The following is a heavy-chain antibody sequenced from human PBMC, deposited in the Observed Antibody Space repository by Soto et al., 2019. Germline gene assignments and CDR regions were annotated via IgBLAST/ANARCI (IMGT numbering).Heavy chain of an antibody. V-gene: IGHV4-38-2*02. Sequence: SETLSLTCTVSGYSISSCSYWGWIRQPPGKGPEWIASIYHGGTTFYNPSLKSRVTVSVDKSNNQFSLKLRSVTAADTAVYYCAKAQVMVVAGSTFDYWGHGTLVTVSS. CDR3: AKAQVMVVAGSTFDY. J-gene: IGHJ4*01. CDR1: GYSISSCSY. CDR2: IYHGGTT. D-gene: IGHD6-19*01.